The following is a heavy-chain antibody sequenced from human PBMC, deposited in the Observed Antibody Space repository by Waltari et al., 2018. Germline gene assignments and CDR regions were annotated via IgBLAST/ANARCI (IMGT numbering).Heavy chain of an antibody. D-gene: IGHD3-3*01. CDR2: INPKSGAT. Sequence: QVHLVQSGAEVKKPGASVRVSCKTSGYTFSDYYIYWGGQAPGQGLGRMGWINPKSGATNPAQKFQGRVTLTRDTSTSTVYMELRGLTSDDTAIYYCARDLFPNFWSGYGFDIWGQGTKVTVSS. CDR1: GYTFSDYY. J-gene: IGHJ3*02. CDR3: ARDLFPNFWSGYGFDI. V-gene: IGHV1-2*02.